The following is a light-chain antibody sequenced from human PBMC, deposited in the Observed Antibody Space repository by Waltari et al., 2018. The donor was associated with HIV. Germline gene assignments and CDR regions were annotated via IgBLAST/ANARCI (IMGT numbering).Light chain of an antibody. J-gene: IGLJ2*01. CDR2: GTT. V-gene: IGLV1-40*01. Sequence: QSVLTQPPSVSGAPGQRVTISCTGSSSNIGAGYDVHWYQNLPGTAPKLLIYGTTKRPSGVPDRFSGSKSGTSASLAITGLQAEDEADYYCQSYDSSLSGVVFGGGTKLTVL. CDR3: QSYDSSLSGVV. CDR1: SSNIGAGYD.